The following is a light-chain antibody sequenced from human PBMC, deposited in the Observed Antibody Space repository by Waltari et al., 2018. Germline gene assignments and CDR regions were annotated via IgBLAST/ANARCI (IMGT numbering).Light chain of an antibody. J-gene: IGLJ2*01. CDR3: QSSDTSVRGVV. CDR1: SSNIGAGYD. V-gene: IGLV1-40*01. Sequence: QSVLTQPPSVSGAPGQTVTISCTGSSSNIGAGYDVHWYQQFPGTVPKLLIYDSSNRPSGVPARFSGSKSVASASLAITGLQGEDEAEYYCQSSDTSVRGVVFGGGTRLTVL. CDR2: DSS.